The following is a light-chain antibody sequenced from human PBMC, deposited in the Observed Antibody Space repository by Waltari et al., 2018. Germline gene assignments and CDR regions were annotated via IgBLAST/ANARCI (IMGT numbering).Light chain of an antibody. CDR2: DAS. Sequence: EIVLTQSPGTLSLSPGERATLSCRASQSVSRTLAWYQQKPGQAPRLPIYDASSRATGIPDRFSGSGSGTDFSLTISRLEPEDFAVYYCQKYGTRPATFGQGTKVEVK. V-gene: IGKV3-20*01. CDR3: QKYGTRPAT. J-gene: IGKJ1*01. CDR1: QSVSRT.